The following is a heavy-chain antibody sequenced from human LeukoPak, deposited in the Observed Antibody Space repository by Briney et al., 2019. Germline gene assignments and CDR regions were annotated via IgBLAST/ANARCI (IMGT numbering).Heavy chain of an antibody. D-gene: IGHD3-3*01. CDR1: GFTFSSYS. CDR2: ISSSSSYI. CDR3: ARGIFERVYAFDI. V-gene: IGHV3-21*01. J-gene: IGHJ3*02. Sequence: PGGSLRLSCAASGFTFSSYSMNWVRQAPGKGLEWVSCISSSSSYIYYADSVKGRFTISRDNAKNSLYLQMKSLRAEDTAVYYCARGIFERVYAFDIWGQGTMVTVSS.